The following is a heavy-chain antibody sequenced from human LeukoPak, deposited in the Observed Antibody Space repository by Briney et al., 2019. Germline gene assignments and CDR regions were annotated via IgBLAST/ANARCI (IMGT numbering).Heavy chain of an antibody. CDR3: AQNDYGELDY. V-gene: IGHV4-39*01. Sequence: PSETLSLTCIVSRGSISSSSYYWGWIRQTTGMGLEWIGSIYYSGSTDYNPSLKSRVTMSVDTSKNKFSLKLSSVTAADTAVYFCAQNDYGELDYWGQGTLVTVSS. D-gene: IGHD4/OR15-4a*01. CDR2: IYYSGST. CDR1: RGSISSSSYY. J-gene: IGHJ4*02.